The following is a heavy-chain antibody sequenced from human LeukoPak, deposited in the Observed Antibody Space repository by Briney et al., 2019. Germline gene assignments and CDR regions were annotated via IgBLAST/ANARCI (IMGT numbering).Heavy chain of an antibody. CDR1: GFTFSSYS. V-gene: IGHV3-21*01. Sequence: GGSLRLSCAASGFTFSSYSMNWVRQAPGKGLEWVSSISSSSSYIYYADSVKGGFTISRDNAKNSLYLQMNSLRAEDTAVYYCARVGYYDSSGYRAFDIWGQETMVTVSS. J-gene: IGHJ3*02. CDR2: ISSSSSYI. CDR3: ARVGYYDSSGYRAFDI. D-gene: IGHD3-22*01.